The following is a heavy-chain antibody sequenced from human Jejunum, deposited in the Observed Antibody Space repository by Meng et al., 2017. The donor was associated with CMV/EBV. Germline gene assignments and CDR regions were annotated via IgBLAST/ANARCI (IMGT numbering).Heavy chain of an antibody. CDR1: GFTFSNYW. V-gene: IGHV3-74*01. D-gene: IGHD5-12*01. CDR2: INSDGSDT. J-gene: IGHJ4*02. CDR3: IRATRAKWPFFDY. Sequence: EVQLVESXXGLVQXGGSLRLSXEASGFTFSNYWMHWVRQVPGKGLVWVSHINSDGSDTSYADSVKGRFTISRDDAKNTVYLQMNSLRAEDTAMYYCIRATRAKWPFFDYWGQGTLFTVSS.